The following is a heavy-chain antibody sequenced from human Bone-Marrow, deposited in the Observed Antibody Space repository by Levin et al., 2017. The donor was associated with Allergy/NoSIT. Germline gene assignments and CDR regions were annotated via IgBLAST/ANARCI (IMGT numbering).Heavy chain of an antibody. D-gene: IGHD2-2*01. CDR3: ARRGSAAVMTSGHVYFDY. CDR1: GFTLSRTA. Sequence: GASVKVSCAVSGFTLSRTAMSWVRQTPGKGLEWVSGITAGDGSTYYADSVKGRFTISRDNSKSTLYLQMNSLRAEDTAVYFCARRGSAAVMTSGHVYFDYWGQGTLVTVSS. V-gene: IGHV3-23*01. J-gene: IGHJ4*02. CDR2: ITAGDGST.